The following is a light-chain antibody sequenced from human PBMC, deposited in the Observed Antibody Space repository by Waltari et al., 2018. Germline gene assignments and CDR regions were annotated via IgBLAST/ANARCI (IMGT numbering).Light chain of an antibody. CDR3: TMWHNSASV. CDR1: SGINVGTYR. CDR2: YKSDSDK. Sequence: QAVLTQPSSLSASPGASASLTCTLRSGINVGTYRIYWYQQKPGSPPQYLLRYKSDSDKQQGVGVPSLVSGSKCASAKAGILLISGLQSEDEADYDCTMWHNSASVFGGGTKLTVL. J-gene: IGLJ3*02. V-gene: IGLV5-45*03.